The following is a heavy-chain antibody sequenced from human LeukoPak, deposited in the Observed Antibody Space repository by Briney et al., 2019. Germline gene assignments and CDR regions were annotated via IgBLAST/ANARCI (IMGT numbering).Heavy chain of an antibody. J-gene: IGHJ2*01. CDR1: GGSISSGSYY. CDR2: IYTSGST. V-gene: IGHV4-61*02. D-gene: IGHD2-2*01. CDR3: ARASMEDIVVVPAAIKWYFDL. Sequence: PSETLSLTCTVSGGSISSGSYYWSWIRQPAGKGLEWIGRIYTSGSTNYNPSLKSRGTISVDTSKNQFSLKLSSVTAADTAVYYCARASMEDIVVVPAAIKWYFDLWGRGTLVTVSS.